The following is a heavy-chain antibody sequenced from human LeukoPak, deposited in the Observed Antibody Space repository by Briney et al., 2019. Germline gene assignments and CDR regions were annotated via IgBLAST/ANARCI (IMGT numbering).Heavy chain of an antibody. J-gene: IGHJ6*02. V-gene: IGHV1-46*01. CDR3: ARDQNWNDDYYYYYGMDV. Sequence: ASVKVSCKASGYTFTSYYMHWVRQAPGQGLEWMGIINPSGGSTSYAQKFQGRVTMTRDTSTSTVYMELSSLRSEDTAVYYCARDQNWNDDYYYYYGMDVWGQGTTVTVSS. CDR1: GYTFTSYY. D-gene: IGHD1-1*01. CDR2: INPSGGST.